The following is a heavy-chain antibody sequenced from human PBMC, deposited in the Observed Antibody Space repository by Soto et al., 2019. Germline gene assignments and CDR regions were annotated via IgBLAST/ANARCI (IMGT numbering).Heavy chain of an antibody. J-gene: IGHJ4*02. CDR3: ARDSRSGYYLDY. V-gene: IGHV4-30-2*01. CDR1: GDSISSGGYS. D-gene: IGHD3-22*01. Sequence: QLQLQESGSGLVKPSQTLSLTCAVSGDSISSGGYSWNWIRQPPGKGLEWIGYIYHSGGTDDNPSLNSRVTITVDSSNIQYSLKLSSVTAADTAVYYCARDSRSGYYLDYWGQGTLVTVSS. CDR2: IYHSGGT.